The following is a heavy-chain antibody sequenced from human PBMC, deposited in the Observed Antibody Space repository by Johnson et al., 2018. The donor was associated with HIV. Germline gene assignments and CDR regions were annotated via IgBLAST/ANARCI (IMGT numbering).Heavy chain of an antibody. D-gene: IGHD2-8*01. CDR2: IKQDGSEK. Sequence: VQLVESGGGVVQPGRSLRLSCAASGFTFSRYWMSWVRQAPGKGLEWVANIKQDGSEKYYVDSVKGRFTISRDNAKNSLYLQMNSLRAEDTAVYYCARALGLEVCAFDIWGQGTMVTVSS. J-gene: IGHJ3*02. CDR3: ARALGLEVCAFDI. CDR1: GFTFSRYW. V-gene: IGHV3-7*05.